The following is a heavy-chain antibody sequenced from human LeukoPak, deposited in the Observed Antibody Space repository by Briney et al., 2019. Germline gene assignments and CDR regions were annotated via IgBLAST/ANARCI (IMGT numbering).Heavy chain of an antibody. J-gene: IGHJ4*02. CDR3: ARHRRDRPDSSVYYNY. CDR1: GFTVSSNY. V-gene: IGHV3-53*01. CDR2: IYSGGST. Sequence: PGGSLRLSCAASGFTVSSNYMSWVRQAPGKGLEWVSVIYSGGSTYYADSVKGRFTISRDNSKNTLYLQMNSLRAEDTAVYYCARHRRDRPDSSVYYNYWGQGTLVTVSS. D-gene: IGHD3-22*01.